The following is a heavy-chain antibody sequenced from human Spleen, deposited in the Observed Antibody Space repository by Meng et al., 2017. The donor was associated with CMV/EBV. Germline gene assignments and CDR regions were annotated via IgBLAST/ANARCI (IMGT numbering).Heavy chain of an antibody. CDR2: IIPIFGAA. D-gene: IGHD1-1*01. CDR1: GFTFTSYY. J-gene: IGHJ6*02. Sequence: KISCAASGFTFTSYYVHWVRQAPGQGLEWMGGIIPIFGAAIYAQKFQGRVTITTDESTTTVYMELSSLRSEDTAVYYCASRTSHELDDYYYHGMDVWDQGTTVTVSS. V-gene: IGHV1-69*05. CDR3: ASRTSHELDDYYYHGMDV.